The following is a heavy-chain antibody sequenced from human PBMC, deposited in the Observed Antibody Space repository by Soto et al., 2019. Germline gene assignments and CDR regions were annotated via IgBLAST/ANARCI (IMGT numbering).Heavy chain of an antibody. Sequence: QLQLQESGPGLVKPSETLSLTCTVSGGSISSSSYYWGWIRQPPGKGLEWIGSIYYSGSTYYNPSLKSRVTISVDTSKNQFSLKLSSVTAADTAVYYCARPLMVRGKAIRRALNPEFDYWGQGTLVTVSS. J-gene: IGHJ4*02. V-gene: IGHV4-39*01. CDR3: ARPLMVRGKAIRRALNPEFDY. CDR2: IYYSGST. CDR1: GGSISSSSYY. D-gene: IGHD3-10*01.